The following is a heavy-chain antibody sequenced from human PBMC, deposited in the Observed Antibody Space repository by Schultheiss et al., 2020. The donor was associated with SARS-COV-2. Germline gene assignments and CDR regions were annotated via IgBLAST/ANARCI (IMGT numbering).Heavy chain of an antibody. CDR3: ARSGPYSSSWYVFAKPYYYYYGMDV. D-gene: IGHD6-13*01. Sequence: ASVKVSCKASGYTFTSYDINWVRQATGQGLEWMGWISGYNGKTNYAHKLQGRVTLTTDTSTTTAYMELSSLRSEDTAVYYCARSGPYSSSWYVFAKPYYYYYGMDVWGQGTTVTVSS. CDR2: ISGYNGKT. CDR1: GYTFTSYD. J-gene: IGHJ6*02. V-gene: IGHV1-18*01.